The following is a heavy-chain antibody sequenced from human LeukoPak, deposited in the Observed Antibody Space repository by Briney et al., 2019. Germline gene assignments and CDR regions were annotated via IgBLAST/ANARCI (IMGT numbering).Heavy chain of an antibody. CDR2: IYTSGST. J-gene: IGHJ4*02. Sequence: NPSQTLSLTCTVSGGSISSGSYYWSWIRQPAGKGLEWIGRIYTSGSTNYNPSLKSRVTISVDTSKNQFSLKLSSVTAADTAVYYCAREILTGLDYWGQGTLVTVSS. D-gene: IGHD3-9*01. V-gene: IGHV4-61*02. CDR1: GGSISSGSYY. CDR3: AREILTGLDY.